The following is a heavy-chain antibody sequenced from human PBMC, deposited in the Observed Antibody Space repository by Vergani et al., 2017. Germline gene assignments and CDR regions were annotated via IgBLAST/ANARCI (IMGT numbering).Heavy chain of an antibody. D-gene: IGHD3-22*01. CDR3: VEYDSSGYNGRGFFDY. CDR1: GFTFSSYS. CDR2: ISSSSSYI. J-gene: IGHJ4*02. Sequence: VQLVESGGGVVQPGRSLRLSCAASGFTFSSYSMNWVRQAPGKGLEWVSSISSSSSYIYYADSVKGRFTISRDNSKNTLYLQMNSLRAEDTAVYYCVEYDSSGYNGRGFFDYWGQGTLVTVSS. V-gene: IGHV3-21*04.